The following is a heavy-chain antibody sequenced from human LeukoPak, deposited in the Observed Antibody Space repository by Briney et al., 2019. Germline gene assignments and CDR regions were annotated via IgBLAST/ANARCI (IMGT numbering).Heavy chain of an antibody. CDR3: TKRQGPTSGSYDYFDP. D-gene: IGHD1-26*01. Sequence: PSETLSLTCTVSGGSISGNYWSWIRQPPGQGLEWIAYIHSSGYTNYNPSLKSRVTISVDTSNNQFSLKVTSVTAADTAMYYYTKRQGPTSGSYDYFDPWGQGALVTVSS. CDR1: GGSISGNY. V-gene: IGHV4-4*09. J-gene: IGHJ5*02. CDR2: IHSSGYT.